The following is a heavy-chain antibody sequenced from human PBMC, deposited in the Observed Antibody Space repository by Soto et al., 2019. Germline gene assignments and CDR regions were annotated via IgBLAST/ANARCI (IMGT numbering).Heavy chain of an antibody. D-gene: IGHD6-19*01. Sequence: GESLKISCKGSGYSFTSYWIGWVRQMPGKGLEWMGIIYPGDSDTRYSPSFQGQVTISADKSISTAYLQWSSLKASDTAMYYCARHPAVAGKYYYYYYFDYWGQGTPVTVSS. CDR1: GYSFTSYW. V-gene: IGHV5-51*01. J-gene: IGHJ4*02. CDR3: ARHPAVAGKYYYYYYFDY. CDR2: IYPGDSDT.